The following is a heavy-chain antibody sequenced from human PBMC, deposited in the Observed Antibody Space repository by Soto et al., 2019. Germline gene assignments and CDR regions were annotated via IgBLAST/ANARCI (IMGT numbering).Heavy chain of an antibody. CDR1: GFTLSDYS. J-gene: IGHJ4*02. CDR2: ISRSSTHI. V-gene: IGHV3-21*01. Sequence: GGSRRLSCSASGFTLSDYSMNWVRQAPGKGLEWIASISRSSTHINYSDSVKGRFTISRDNGNNSLSLLMSSLGAEDTAVYYCTRDVRLFDFWGPGTLVTVSS. CDR3: TRDVRLFDF.